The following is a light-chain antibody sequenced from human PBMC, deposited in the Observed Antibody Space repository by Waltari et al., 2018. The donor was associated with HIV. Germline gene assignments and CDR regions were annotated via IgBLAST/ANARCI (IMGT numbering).Light chain of an antibody. V-gene: IGLV1-44*01. Sequence: QSVVTQPPSVSGTPGQRVTISCSGSDSNIGSNLVSWYQQLPETAPKLLIYRNDQRPSGIPDRLSASKSGASASLAISGLRSDDDGEYYCAAWDDSLNAVLFGGGTKLTVL. J-gene: IGLJ2*01. CDR3: AAWDDSLNAVL. CDR2: RND. CDR1: DSNIGSNL.